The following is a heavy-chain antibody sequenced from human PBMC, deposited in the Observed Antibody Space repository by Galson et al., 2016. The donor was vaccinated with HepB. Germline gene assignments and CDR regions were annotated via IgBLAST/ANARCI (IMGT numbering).Heavy chain of an antibody. CDR3: ARFTQEWLDRVYYFDY. V-gene: IGHV3-23*01. CDR2: ISGDGGST. D-gene: IGHD6-19*01. J-gene: IGHJ4*02. Sequence: SLRLSCAASGFTFGRYAMSWVRQAPGKGLEWVSAISGDGGSTYYAGSAQGRFTSSRDRSTNTTYLQMNSLRTDDTAVYYCARFTQEWLDRVYYFDYWGQGTLVTVSS. CDR1: GFTFGRYA.